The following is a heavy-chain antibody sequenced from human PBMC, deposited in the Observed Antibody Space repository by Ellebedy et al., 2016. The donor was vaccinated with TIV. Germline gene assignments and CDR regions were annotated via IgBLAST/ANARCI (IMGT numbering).Heavy chain of an antibody. CDR1: GGSFSSYY. J-gene: IGHJ6*02. CDR2: INHSGST. Sequence: MPSETLSLTCAVYGGSFSSYYWSWIRQPPGKGLEWIGEINHSGSTNYNPSLKSRVTISVDTSKNQFSLKLSPVTAADTAVYYCASSRDIVVVPAAKGMDVWGQGTTVTVSS. CDR3: ASSRDIVVVPAAKGMDV. V-gene: IGHV4-34*01. D-gene: IGHD2-2*01.